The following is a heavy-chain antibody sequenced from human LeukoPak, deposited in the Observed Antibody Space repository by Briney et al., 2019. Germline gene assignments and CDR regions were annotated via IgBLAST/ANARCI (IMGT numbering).Heavy chain of an antibody. CDR3: AKAEIAAAGIMDYYYYGMDV. J-gene: IGHJ6*02. V-gene: IGHV1-3*01. Sequence: GASVKVSCKASGYTFTSYAMHWVRQAPGQRLEWMGWINAGNGNTKYSQKFQGRVTITRDTSASTAYMELSSLRSEDTAVYYCAKAEIAAAGIMDYYYYGMDVWGQGTTVTVSS. CDR2: INAGNGNT. CDR1: GYTFTSYA. D-gene: IGHD6-13*01.